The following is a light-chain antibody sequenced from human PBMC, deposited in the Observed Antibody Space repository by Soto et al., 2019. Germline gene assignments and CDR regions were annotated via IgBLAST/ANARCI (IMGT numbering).Light chain of an antibody. CDR3: PEPGIYPNT. Sequence: GVNECRSRMSASNAERIPIPFLARKGIGSYLAWYNKKPGDAPKLLLYAASTLYGGVPSRFSGSGSGTDFALNISSLQAEDFATYYCPEPGIYPNTFGGGGKADI. CDR1: KGIGSY. V-gene: IGKV1-8*01. J-gene: IGKJ4*01. CDR2: AAS.